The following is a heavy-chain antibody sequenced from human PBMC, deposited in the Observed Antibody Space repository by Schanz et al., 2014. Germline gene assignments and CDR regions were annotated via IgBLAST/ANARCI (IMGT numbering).Heavy chain of an antibody. CDR3: ANRGHLRGWFDS. V-gene: IGHV3-21*04. Sequence: VQLVESGGGLVQPGGSVRLSCAVSGFTFSSYAMSWVRQAPGKGLEWVSTISTSSGYIYYADSVNGRFTISRDNGQNSLYLQMNSLKAEDTAVYYCANRGHLRGWFDSWGQGILVTVSS. D-gene: IGHD3-10*01. J-gene: IGHJ5*01. CDR2: ISTSSGYI. CDR1: GFTFSSYA.